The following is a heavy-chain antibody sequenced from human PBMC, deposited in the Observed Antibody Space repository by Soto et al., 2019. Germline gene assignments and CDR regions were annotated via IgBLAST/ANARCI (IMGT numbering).Heavy chain of an antibody. Sequence: RLSCAASGFTFSSYSMNWVRQAPGKGLEWVSYISSSSSTIYYADSVKGRFTISRDNAKNSLYLQMNSLRDEDTAVYYCARGDSSGWYQLDYWVQRTLVTVSS. V-gene: IGHV3-48*02. CDR3: ARGDSSGWYQLDY. J-gene: IGHJ4*02. CDR1: GFTFSSYS. CDR2: ISSSSSTI. D-gene: IGHD6-19*01.